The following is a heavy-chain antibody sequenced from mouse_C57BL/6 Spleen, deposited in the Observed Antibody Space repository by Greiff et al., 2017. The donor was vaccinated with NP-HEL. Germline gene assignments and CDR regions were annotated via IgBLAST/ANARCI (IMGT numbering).Heavy chain of an antibody. Sequence: EVHLVESGGGLVKPGGSLKLSCAASGFTFSDYGMHWVRQAPEKGLEWVAYISSGSSTIYYADTVKGRFTISRDNAKNTLFLQMTSLRSEDTAMYYCARSSYYGSSFYAMDYWGQGTSVTVSS. D-gene: IGHD1-1*01. CDR3: ARSSYYGSSFYAMDY. CDR1: GFTFSDYG. V-gene: IGHV5-17*01. CDR2: ISSGSSTI. J-gene: IGHJ4*01.